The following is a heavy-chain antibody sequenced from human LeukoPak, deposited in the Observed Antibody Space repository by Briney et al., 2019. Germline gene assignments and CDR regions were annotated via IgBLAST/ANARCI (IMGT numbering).Heavy chain of an antibody. D-gene: IGHD4/OR15-4a*01. CDR2: VYTGGTT. J-gene: IGHJ5*02. V-gene: IGHV4-4*07. CDR1: GASIRDYF. Sequence: SETLSLTCSVSGASIRDYFWSWIRQPAGKGLEWIGRVYTGGTTNTSPSLKSRVTMSIDTSKNQFSLTLRSVTAADTAVYYCARDVPLMGSCNGANCDWFAPWGQGALVTVSS. CDR3: ARDVPLMGSCNGANCDWFAP.